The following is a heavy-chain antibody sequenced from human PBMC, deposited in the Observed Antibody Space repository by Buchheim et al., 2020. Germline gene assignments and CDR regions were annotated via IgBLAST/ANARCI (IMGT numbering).Heavy chain of an antibody. CDR1: GFTFSSFW. CDR3: ARVVYYYDSSGLKFDY. Sequence: VQLVESGGGLVQPGGSLRLSCAVSGFTFSSFWMSWVRQGPRKGLEWVANIKQDGSEKHYVDSVKGRFTISRDNAKNSEYLQMNSLRAEDTAVYYCARVVYYYDSSGLKFDYWGQGT. CDR2: IKQDGSEK. D-gene: IGHD3-22*01. V-gene: IGHV3-7*01. J-gene: IGHJ4*02.